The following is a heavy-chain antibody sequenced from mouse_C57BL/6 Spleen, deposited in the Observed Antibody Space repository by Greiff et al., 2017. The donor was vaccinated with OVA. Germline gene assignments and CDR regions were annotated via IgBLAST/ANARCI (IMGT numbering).Heavy chain of an antibody. Sequence: QVQLQQPGAELVRPGSSVKLSCKASGYTFTSYWMHWVKQRPIQGLEWIGNIDPSDSETHYNQKFKDKATLTVDKSSSTAYMQLSSLTSEDSAVYYCAREDYGSRSYWGKGTTLTVSS. V-gene: IGHV1-52*01. J-gene: IGHJ2*01. D-gene: IGHD1-1*01. CDR2: IDPSDSET. CDR3: AREDYGSRSY. CDR1: GYTFTSYW.